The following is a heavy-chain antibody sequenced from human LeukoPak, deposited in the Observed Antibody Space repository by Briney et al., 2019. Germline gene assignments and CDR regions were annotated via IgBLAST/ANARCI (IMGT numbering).Heavy chain of an antibody. Sequence: SGPTLVNPTQTLTLTCTFSGFSLSTSGVGVGWIRQPPGKALEWLALIYWDDDKRYSTSLKTRLTISKDTSKNQVVLTMTNMDPVDTATYYCARNYYDSSGSNFDYWGQGTLVTVSS. CDR3: ARNYYDSSGSNFDY. J-gene: IGHJ4*02. V-gene: IGHV2-5*02. D-gene: IGHD3-22*01. CDR2: IYWDDDK. CDR1: GFSLSTSGVG.